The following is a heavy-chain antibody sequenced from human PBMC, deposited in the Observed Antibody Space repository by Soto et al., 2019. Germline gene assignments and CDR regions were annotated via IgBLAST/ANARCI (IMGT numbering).Heavy chain of an antibody. J-gene: IGHJ6*02. CDR3: AKDGSDYDFWSGYYRPYYYYGMDV. Sequence: GGSLRLSCAASGFTFSNYRMHWVRQAPGKGLVWVSRIKSDGRTTYYADSVKGRFTISRDNSKNTLYLQMNSLRAEDTAVYYCAKDGSDYDFWSGYYRPYYYYGMDVWGQGTTVTVSS. D-gene: IGHD3-3*01. CDR2: IKSDGRTT. V-gene: IGHV3-74*01. CDR1: GFTFSNYR.